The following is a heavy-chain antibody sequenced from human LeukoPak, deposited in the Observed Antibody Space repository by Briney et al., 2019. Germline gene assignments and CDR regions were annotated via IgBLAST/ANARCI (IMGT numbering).Heavy chain of an antibody. D-gene: IGHD6-19*01. CDR2: IKQDGSEK. Sequence: GGSLRLSCAASGFTFSNYWMRWVRQAPGKGLEWVANIKQDGSEKFYVDSVKGRLTISRDNAKNSLYLQMNSLRVEDTAVYYCARVQGSSGPGIFEYWGQGTLVTVSS. V-gene: IGHV3-7*01. CDR1: GFTFSNYW. J-gene: IGHJ4*02. CDR3: ARVQGSSGPGIFEY.